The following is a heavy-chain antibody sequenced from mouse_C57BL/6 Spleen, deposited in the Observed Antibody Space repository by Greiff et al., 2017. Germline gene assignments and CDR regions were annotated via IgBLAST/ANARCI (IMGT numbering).Heavy chain of an antibody. CDR3: ARHAYFYDGYPPWFAY. Sequence: VMLVESGAELVKPGASVKLSCKASGYTFTEYTIHWVKQRSGQGLEWIGWFYPGSGSIKYNEKFKDKATLTADKSSSTVYMELSRLTSEDSAVYFCARHAYFYDGYPPWFAYWGQGTLVTVSA. J-gene: IGHJ3*01. CDR2: FYPGSGSI. D-gene: IGHD2-3*01. CDR1: GYTFTEYT. V-gene: IGHV1-62-2*01.